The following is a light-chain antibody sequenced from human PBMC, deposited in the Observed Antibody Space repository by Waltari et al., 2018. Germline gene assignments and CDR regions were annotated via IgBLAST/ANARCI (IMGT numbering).Light chain of an antibody. CDR3: QGWDTTSDRVV. Sequence: SYVLTQPPSASVATGETARITCGGDNVGSKSVHWYQQKPGQAPLLVVYDDSARPSGIPDRFSASKSGNTATLTISRVENGDEADYYCQGWDTTSDRVVFGGGTKLTVL. V-gene: IGLV3-21*02. J-gene: IGLJ2*01. CDR1: NVGSKS. CDR2: DDS.